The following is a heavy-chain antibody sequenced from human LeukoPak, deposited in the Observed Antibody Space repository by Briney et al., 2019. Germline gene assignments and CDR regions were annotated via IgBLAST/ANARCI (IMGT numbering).Heavy chain of an antibody. D-gene: IGHD1-7*01. CDR3: ARDNWNYGSSTDV. Sequence: SETLSLTCSVSGGSISSYYWSWIRQPPGKGLEWIGYIYYSGSTNYNPSLKSRVTISVDTSKNQFSLKLSSVTAADTAVYYCARDNWNYGSSTDVWGQGTTVTVSS. CDR1: GGSISSYY. V-gene: IGHV4-59*01. J-gene: IGHJ6*02. CDR2: IYYSGST.